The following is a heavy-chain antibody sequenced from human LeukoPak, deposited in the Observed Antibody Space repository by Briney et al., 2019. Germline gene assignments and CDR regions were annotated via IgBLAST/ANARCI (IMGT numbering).Heavy chain of an antibody. Sequence: ASVKVSCKASGYTFTSYYMHWVRQAPGQGLEWMGIINPSAGSTSSAQKFQDRLTVTRDTSTSTVHMELSSLRSEDTAVYYRARDSSSSAVDYWGQGTLVTVSS. V-gene: IGHV1-46*01. CDR2: INPSAGST. D-gene: IGHD6-6*01. CDR1: GYTFTSYY. J-gene: IGHJ4*02. CDR3: ARDSSSSAVDY.